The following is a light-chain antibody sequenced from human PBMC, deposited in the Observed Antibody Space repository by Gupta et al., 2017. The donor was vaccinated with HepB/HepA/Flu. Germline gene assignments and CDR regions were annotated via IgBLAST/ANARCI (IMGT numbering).Light chain of an antibody. CDR2: DVS. CDR1: SSDVGAYNY. CDR3: NSYTSSSTVI. Sequence: SALTQPASVSGSPGPSITISCTGTSSDVGAYNYVSWYQQHPDKAPKVIIFDVSNRPSGVSNRFSGSKSGNTASLTISGRQEEDEADYYCNSYTSSSTVIFGGGTKLTVL. J-gene: IGLJ2*01. V-gene: IGLV2-14*03.